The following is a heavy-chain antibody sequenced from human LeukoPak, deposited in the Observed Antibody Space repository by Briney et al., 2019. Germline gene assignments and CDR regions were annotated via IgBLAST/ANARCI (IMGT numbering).Heavy chain of an antibody. Sequence: GGSLRLSCAASGFTFSSYGMHWVRQAPGKGLEWVAVISYDGSNIYYADSVKGRFTISRDNSKNTLYLQMNSLRAEDTAVYYCARDRGDGYNRFDYWGQGTLVTVSS. J-gene: IGHJ4*02. CDR2: ISYDGSNI. V-gene: IGHV3-30*03. CDR3: ARDRGDGYNRFDY. D-gene: IGHD5-24*01. CDR1: GFTFSSYG.